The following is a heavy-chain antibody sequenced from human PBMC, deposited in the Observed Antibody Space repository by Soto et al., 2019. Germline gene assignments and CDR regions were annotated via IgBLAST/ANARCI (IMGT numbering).Heavy chain of an antibody. Sequence: GSLRLSCAASGFTFRDYYMSWIRQAPGKGLEWVSYISSSSSYTNYADSVKGRFTISRDNAKNSLYLQMNSLRAEDTAVYYCARVPGNYYDSSGPDYWGQGTLVTVSS. CDR1: GFTFRDYY. D-gene: IGHD3-22*01. V-gene: IGHV3-11*05. J-gene: IGHJ4*02. CDR3: ARVPGNYYDSSGPDY. CDR2: ISSSSSYT.